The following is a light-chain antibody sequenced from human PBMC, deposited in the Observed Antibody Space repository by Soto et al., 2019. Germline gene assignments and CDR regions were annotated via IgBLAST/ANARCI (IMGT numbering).Light chain of an antibody. J-gene: IGKJ2*01. V-gene: IGKV2-24*01. CDR3: FQATQYPPYT. Sequence: DIVLTQTPLSSPVTLGQPASISCRSSESLLHSDGKTYLSWLQQRPGQPPRLLIYKVSNRLSGVPDRFSGSGAGTDFTLKISRVEADDVGVDYCFQATQYPPYTFGQRTKLEIE. CDR1: ESLLHSDGKTY. CDR2: KVS.